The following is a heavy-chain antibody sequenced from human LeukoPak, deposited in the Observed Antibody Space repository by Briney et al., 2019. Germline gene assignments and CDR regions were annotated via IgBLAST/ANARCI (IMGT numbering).Heavy chain of an antibody. V-gene: IGHV4-39*01. CDR2: IYYSGST. Sequence: ASETLSLTCTVSGDSISSSISYWGWIRQPPGKGLEWIGSIYYSGSTHYNPSLKSRVIISVDTSKNQFSLRLSSVTAADTAVYYCARVCVSGWTECMDYRGQGTLVTVSS. J-gene: IGHJ4*02. D-gene: IGHD6-19*01. CDR1: GDSISSSISY. CDR3: ARVCVSGWTECMDY.